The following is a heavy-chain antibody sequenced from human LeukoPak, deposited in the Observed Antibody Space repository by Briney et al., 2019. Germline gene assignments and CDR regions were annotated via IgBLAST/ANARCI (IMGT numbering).Heavy chain of an antibody. CDR1: GFTFSSYS. V-gene: IGHV3-21*01. CDR2: ISSSSSYI. CDR3: ARDKTYSSGSGGY. Sequence: GGSLRLPCAASGFTFSSYSMNWVRQAPGKGLEWVSSISSSSSYIYYADSVKGRFTISRDNAKNSLYLQMNSLRAEDTAVYYCARDKTYSSGSGGYWGQGTLVTVSS. D-gene: IGHD6-19*01. J-gene: IGHJ4*02.